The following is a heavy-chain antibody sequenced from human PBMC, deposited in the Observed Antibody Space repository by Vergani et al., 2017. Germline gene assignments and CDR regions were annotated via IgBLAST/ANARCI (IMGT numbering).Heavy chain of an antibody. D-gene: IGHD2-15*01. Sequence: QMQLQESGPGLVKASETLSLTCTVSGDSIISRSYYWGWIRQPPGKGLEWIGSIYNSGNGDSSSSLKSRVTISADPSKNQFSLRLTSVTAADTAVYYCASKRGACRAAYCHSYDFWGPGTLVGVSS. J-gene: IGHJ4*02. V-gene: IGHV4-39*01. CDR3: ASKRGACRAAYCHSYDF. CDR1: GDSIISRSYY. CDR2: IYNSGNG.